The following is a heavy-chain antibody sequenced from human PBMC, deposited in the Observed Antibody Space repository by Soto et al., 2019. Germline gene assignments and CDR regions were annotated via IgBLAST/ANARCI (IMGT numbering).Heavy chain of an antibody. V-gene: IGHV5-51*01. D-gene: IGHD6-6*01. Sequence: GESLKISCKGSGYSFTSYWIGWVRQMPGKGLEWMGIIYPGDSDTRYSPSFQGQVTISADKSISTAYLQWSSLKASDTAMYYCARQDSSSPYYYYYYGMDVWGQGTTVTVSS. CDR3: ARQDSSSPYYYYYYGMDV. J-gene: IGHJ6*02. CDR2: IYPGDSDT. CDR1: GYSFTSYW.